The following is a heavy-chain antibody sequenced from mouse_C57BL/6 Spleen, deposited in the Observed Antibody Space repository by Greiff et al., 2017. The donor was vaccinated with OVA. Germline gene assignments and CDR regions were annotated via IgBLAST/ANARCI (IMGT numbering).Heavy chain of an antibody. D-gene: IGHD2-4*01. V-gene: IGHV5-4*03. CDR1: GFTFSSYA. CDR3: ARKMGLRRGTVYWYFDV. J-gene: IGHJ1*03. CDR2: ISDGGSYT. Sequence: EVKLVESGGGLVKPGGSLKLSCAASGFTFSSYAMSWVRQTPEKRLEWVATISDGGSYTYYPDNVKGRFTISRDNAKNNLYLQMSHLKSEDTAMYYCARKMGLRRGTVYWYFDVWGTGTTVTVSS.